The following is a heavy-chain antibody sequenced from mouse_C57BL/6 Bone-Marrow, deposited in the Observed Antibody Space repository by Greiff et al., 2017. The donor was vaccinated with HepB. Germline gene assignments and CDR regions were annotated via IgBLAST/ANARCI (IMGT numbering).Heavy chain of an antibody. CDR3: ARSFYYYGSSYGFLGGFAY. Sequence: QVQLQQSGPELVKPGASVKISCKASGYTFTDYYINWVKQRPGQGLEWIGWIFPGSGSTYYNEKFKGKATLTVDKSSSTAYMLLSSLTSEDSAVYFCARSFYYYGSSYGFLGGFAYWGQGTLVTVSA. CDR2: IFPGSGST. V-gene: IGHV1-75*01. CDR1: GYTFTDYY. J-gene: IGHJ3*01. D-gene: IGHD1-1*01.